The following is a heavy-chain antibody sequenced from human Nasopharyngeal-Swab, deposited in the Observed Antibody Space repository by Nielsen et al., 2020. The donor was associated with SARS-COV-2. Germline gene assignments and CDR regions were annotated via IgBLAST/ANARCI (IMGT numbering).Heavy chain of an antibody. V-gene: IGHV3-23*01. D-gene: IGHD2/OR15-2a*01. Sequence: VRQAPAQGLELVAAIVGSGDISGSGGRTYYADSVKGRFTISRDNSKNTLSLQMNSLRAEDTAVYYCAKDLRGPYFFWGQGTLVTVSS. CDR3: AKDLRGPYFF. CDR2: IVGSGDISGSGGRT. J-gene: IGHJ4*02.